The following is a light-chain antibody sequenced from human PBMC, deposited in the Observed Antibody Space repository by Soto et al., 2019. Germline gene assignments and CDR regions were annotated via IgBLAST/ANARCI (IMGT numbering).Light chain of an antibody. V-gene: IGKV1-39*01. Sequence: DIQMTQSPSSLSASIVDRVTITCRASQSISSYLNWYQQKPGKAPNLLIYAASTLQSGVPSRFSGSGSGTEFTLTISSLQPEDFATYYCQQTYATPITFGQGTRLEIK. CDR1: QSISSY. CDR3: QQTYATPIT. J-gene: IGKJ5*01. CDR2: AAS.